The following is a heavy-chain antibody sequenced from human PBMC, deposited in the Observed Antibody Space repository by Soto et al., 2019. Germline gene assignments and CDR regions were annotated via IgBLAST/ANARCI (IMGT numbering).Heavy chain of an antibody. D-gene: IGHD6-13*01. Sequence: AGGSLRLSCAASGFTCSNAWMNWVRQAPGKGLEWVGRIKSKTDGGTTDYAAPVKGRFTISRDDSKNTLYLQMNSLKTEDTAVYYCTTDRSSSHYYYYYGMDVWGQGTTVTVSS. CDR3: TTDRSSSHYYYYYGMDV. CDR2: IKSKTDGGTT. J-gene: IGHJ6*02. V-gene: IGHV3-15*07. CDR1: GFTCSNAW.